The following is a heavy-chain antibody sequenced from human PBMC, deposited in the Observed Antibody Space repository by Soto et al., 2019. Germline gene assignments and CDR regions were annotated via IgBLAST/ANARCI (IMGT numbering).Heavy chain of an antibody. CDR1: GFTVSSNY. V-gene: IGHV3-53*01. D-gene: IGHD3-3*01. J-gene: IGHJ6*02. CDR3: ARESLAYDFWSGYDYYYGMDV. Sequence: PGESLKISCAAFGFTVSSNYMSWVRQAPGKGLEWVSVIYSGGSTYYADSVKGRFTISRDNSKNTLYLQMNSLRAEDTAVYYCARESLAYDFWSGYDYYYGMDVWGQGTTVTVS. CDR2: IYSGGST.